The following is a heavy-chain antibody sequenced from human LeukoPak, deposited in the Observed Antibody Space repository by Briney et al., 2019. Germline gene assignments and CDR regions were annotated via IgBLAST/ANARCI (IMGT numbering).Heavy chain of an antibody. D-gene: IGHD3-9*01. V-gene: IGHV4-59*01. CDR3: ARVTGYMIEDYFDY. J-gene: IGHJ4*02. CDR1: GGSISSYY. CDR2: IYYSGST. Sequence: PSETLSLTCTVSGGSISSYYWSWIRQPPGKGLEWIGYIYYSGSTNYNPSLKSRVTISVDTSKNQFSLKLSSVTAADTAVYYCARVTGYMIEDYFDYWGQGILVTVSS.